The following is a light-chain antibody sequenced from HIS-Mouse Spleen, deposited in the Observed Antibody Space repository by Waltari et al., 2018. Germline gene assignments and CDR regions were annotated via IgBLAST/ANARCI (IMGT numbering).Light chain of an antibody. V-gene: IGLV2-14*03. CDR3: SSYTRSSTL. Sequence: QSALTQPASVSGSPGQSITISCTGTSSDVGGYNYVSWYQQHPGKAHKLMIYDVSNRTSGVSNRFSGSKSGNTASLTISGLQAEDEADYYCSSYTRSSTLFGGGTKLTVL. J-gene: IGLJ2*01. CDR1: SSDVGGYNY. CDR2: DVS.